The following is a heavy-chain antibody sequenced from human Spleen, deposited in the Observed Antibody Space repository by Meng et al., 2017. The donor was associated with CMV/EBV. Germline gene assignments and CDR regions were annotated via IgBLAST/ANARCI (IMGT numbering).Heavy chain of an antibody. CDR2: ISSSSSYI. D-gene: IGHD2-21*01. CDR1: GFTFSSYS. J-gene: IGHJ3*02. V-gene: IGHV3-21*01. Sequence: GESLKISCAASGFTFSSYSMNWVRQAPGKGLEWVSSISSSSSYISYADSVKGRFTISRDNAKNSLYLQMNSLRAEDTAVYYCAREGGGDYAFDIWGQGTMVTVSS. CDR3: AREGGGDYAFDI.